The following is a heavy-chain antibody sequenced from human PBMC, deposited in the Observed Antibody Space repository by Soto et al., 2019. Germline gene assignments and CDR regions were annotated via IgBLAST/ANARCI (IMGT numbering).Heavy chain of an antibody. CDR3: ARTINWNYVGYFDY. J-gene: IGHJ4*02. Sequence: SETLSLTCTVSGGSISSYDWSWIRQPPGKGLEWIGYIYYSGSTNYNPSLKSRVTISVDTSKNQFSLKLSSVTAADTAVYYCARTINWNYVGYFDYWGQGTLVTVSS. V-gene: IGHV4-59*01. CDR2: IYYSGST. D-gene: IGHD1-7*01. CDR1: GGSISSYD.